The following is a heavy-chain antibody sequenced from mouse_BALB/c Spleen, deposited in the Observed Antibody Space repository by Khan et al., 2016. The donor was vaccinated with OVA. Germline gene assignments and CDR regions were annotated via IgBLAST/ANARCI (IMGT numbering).Heavy chain of an antibody. CDR1: GYIFPSYW. CDR2: VYPGTDNT. Sequence: QVQLKESGAELVRPGTSVKLSCKTSGYIFPSYWIHWVKQRSGQGLEWIARVYPGTDNTYYNENFKDKATLTADKSSTTVYLQLSSLKSEDSAVFFCAREEALYYFDYWGQGTTLTVSS. V-gene: IGHV1-76*01. CDR3: AREEALYYFDY. D-gene: IGHD3-2*02. J-gene: IGHJ2*01.